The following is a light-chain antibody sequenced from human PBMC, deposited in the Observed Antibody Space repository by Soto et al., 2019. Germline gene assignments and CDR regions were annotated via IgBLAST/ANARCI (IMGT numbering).Light chain of an antibody. CDR1: QSIGSGY. CDR3: QQYGSSTFT. CDR2: GAS. V-gene: IGKV3-20*01. J-gene: IGKJ2*01. Sequence: EIVLTQSPGTLSLSPGERATLSCRASQSIGSGYLAWYQQSPGQTPRLLLYGASSRATGIPDRFSGSGSGRDFTLTISRLAPEDFVVYYCQQYGSSTFTFGQGTRLDIK.